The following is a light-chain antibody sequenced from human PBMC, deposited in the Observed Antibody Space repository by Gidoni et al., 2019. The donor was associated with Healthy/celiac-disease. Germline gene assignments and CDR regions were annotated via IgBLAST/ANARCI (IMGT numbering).Light chain of an antibody. J-gene: IGLJ3*02. CDR2: DNN. CDR3: GTWDSSLSAVWV. CDR1: SSNIWHNS. Sequence: QSVLTQPPSVSAAPGQKVTISCSGSSSNIWHNSVSWYQQLPGTAPKLLIYDNNKLPSGIPDLFAGSKSGTSATLGITGLQTGDEADYYCGTWDSSLSAVWVFGGGTKLTVL. V-gene: IGLV1-51*01.